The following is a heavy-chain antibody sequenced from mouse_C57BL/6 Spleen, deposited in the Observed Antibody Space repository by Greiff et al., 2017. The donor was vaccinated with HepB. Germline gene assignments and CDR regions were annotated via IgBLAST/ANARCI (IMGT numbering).Heavy chain of an antibody. CDR2: IRNKANGYTT. CDR1: GFTFTDYY. V-gene: IGHV7-3*01. J-gene: IGHJ4*01. CDR3: ARSTMITTNYAMDY. D-gene: IGHD2-4*01. Sequence: EVKLMESGGGLVQPGGSLSLSCAASGFTFTDYYMSWVRQPPWKALEWLGFIRNKANGYTTEYSASVKGRFTISRDNSQSILYLQMNALRAEDSATYYCARSTMITTNYAMDYWGQGTSVTVSS.